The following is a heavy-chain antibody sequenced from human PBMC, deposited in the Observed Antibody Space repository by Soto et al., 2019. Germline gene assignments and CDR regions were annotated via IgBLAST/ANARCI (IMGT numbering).Heavy chain of an antibody. Sequence: LRLSCTGSGFDFGDYYMSWIRQAPGKGLEWASYIDSGDGTTYYTDSVKGRFTISRDNAKKTVYLQMSSLRVEDTALYYCVRPYYSSSWFPFDRWGQGTLVTVSS. V-gene: IGHV3-11*01. D-gene: IGHD6-13*01. J-gene: IGHJ4*02. CDR1: GFDFGDYY. CDR2: IDSGDGTT. CDR3: VRPYYSSSWFPFDR.